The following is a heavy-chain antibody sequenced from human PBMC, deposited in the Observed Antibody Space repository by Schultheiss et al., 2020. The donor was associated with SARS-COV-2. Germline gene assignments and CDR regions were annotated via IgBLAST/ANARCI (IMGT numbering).Heavy chain of an antibody. Sequence: GSLRLSCAVSGGSISTTNWWSWVRQPPGKGLEWIGEIFYSGGTNYNPSLKSRVTISVDKSKNQFSLNLSSVTAADTAVYYCVRQMTYYYGMDVWGQGTTVTVSS. V-gene: IGHV4-4*02. CDR1: GGSISTTNW. CDR2: IFYSGGT. CDR3: VRQMTYYYGMDV. J-gene: IGHJ6*02.